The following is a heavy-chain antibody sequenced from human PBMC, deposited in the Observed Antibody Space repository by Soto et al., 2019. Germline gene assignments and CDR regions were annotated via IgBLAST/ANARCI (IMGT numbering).Heavy chain of an antibody. V-gene: IGHV5-51*01. CDR2: IYPGDSDT. J-gene: IGHJ6*02. CDR3: ARRGQLVLNYYYGMDV. D-gene: IGHD6-6*01. Sequence: PGESLEISCKGSGYIFTSHWIGWVRQMPGKGLEWLGIIYPGDSDTRYSPSFQGQVTISADKSISTAYLQWSSLKASDTAMYYCARRGQLVLNYYYGMDVWGQGTTVTVSS. CDR1: GYIFTSHW.